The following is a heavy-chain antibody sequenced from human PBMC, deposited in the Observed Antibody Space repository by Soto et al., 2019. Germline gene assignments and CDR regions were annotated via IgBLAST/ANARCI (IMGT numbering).Heavy chain of an antibody. CDR1: GGSVSSTSYY. V-gene: IGHV4-61*01. Sequence: KTSETLSLTCTVSGGSVSSTSYYWSWIRQPPGKGLEWIGYVYYSGSTNYNPSLKSRVSISVDTSKNQFSLKVSSVTAADAAVYYCARRRGALRILYYYGMDVWGQGTTVTVSS. J-gene: IGHJ6*02. CDR3: ARRRGALRILYYYGMDV. CDR2: VYYSGST. D-gene: IGHD1-26*01.